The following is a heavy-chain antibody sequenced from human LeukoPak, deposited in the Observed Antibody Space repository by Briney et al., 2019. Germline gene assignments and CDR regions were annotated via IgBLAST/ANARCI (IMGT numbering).Heavy chain of an antibody. D-gene: IGHD5-12*01. J-gene: IGHJ4*02. CDR1: GFTFSNYW. Sequence: GGSLRLPCAASGFTFSNYWMSWVRQAPGKGLEWVANINQDGSEKYYVDSVKGRFTVSRDNAKNSLYLQMNSLRAEDRAVYYCARGGYSGLNFDYWGQGTLVTVSS. V-gene: IGHV3-7*03. CDR2: INQDGSEK. CDR3: ARGGYSGLNFDY.